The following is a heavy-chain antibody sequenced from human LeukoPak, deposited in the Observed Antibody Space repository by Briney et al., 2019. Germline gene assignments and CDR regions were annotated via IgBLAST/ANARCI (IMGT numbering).Heavy chain of an antibody. CDR3: ARGAYYYDSSGYLY. D-gene: IGHD3-22*01. Sequence: SETLSLTCTVSGGSISSYYWSWIRQPAGKGLEWIGRIYTSGSTNYNPSLKSRVTMSVDTSKNQFSLKLSSVTAADTAVYYCARGAYYYDSSGYLYWGQGTLVTVSS. CDR2: IYTSGST. CDR1: GGSISSYY. J-gene: IGHJ4*02. V-gene: IGHV4-4*07.